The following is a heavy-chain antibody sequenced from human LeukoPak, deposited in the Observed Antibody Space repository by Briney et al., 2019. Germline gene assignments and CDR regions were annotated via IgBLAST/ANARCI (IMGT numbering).Heavy chain of an antibody. J-gene: IGHJ6*03. Sequence: GGSLRLSCTVSGFTVSSNSMSWVRQAPGKGLEWVSFIYSDNTHYSDSVKGRFTISRDNSKNTLYLQMNSLRAEDTAVYYCARETSQKGAHYMDVWGKGTTVTISS. D-gene: IGHD3-16*01. CDR3: ARETSQKGAHYMDV. CDR1: GFTVSSNS. CDR2: IYSDNT. V-gene: IGHV3-53*01.